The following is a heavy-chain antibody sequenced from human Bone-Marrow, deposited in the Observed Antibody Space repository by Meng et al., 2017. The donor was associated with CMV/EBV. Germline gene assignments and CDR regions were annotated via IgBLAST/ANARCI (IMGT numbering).Heavy chain of an antibody. D-gene: IGHD1-26*01. CDR1: GGSIATTICY. J-gene: IGHJ4*02. CDR3: ARQGVTTALFDR. CDR2: MYYGGTT. V-gene: IGHV4-39*01. Sequence: CTVSGGSIATTICYWGWIRQAPGKGLEWIGSMYYGGTTYYNPSLKSRVTISEDTSKNRFSLELISMTAADTAVYYCARQGVTTALFDRWDQGTLVTVSS.